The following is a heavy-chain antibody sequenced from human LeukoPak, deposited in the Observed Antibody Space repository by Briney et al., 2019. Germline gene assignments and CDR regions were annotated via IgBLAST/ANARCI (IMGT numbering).Heavy chain of an antibody. J-gene: IGHJ5*02. CDR3: AKGGRTWFDP. CDR2: INHSGST. D-gene: IGHD1-26*01. CDR1: GGSFSGYY. V-gene: IGHV4-34*01. Sequence: RSSETLSLTCAVYGGSFSGYYWSWIRQPPGKGLEWIGEINHSGSTNYNPSLKSRVTISLDTSKKQFSLKLSSVTAADTAVYYCAKGGRTWFDPWGQGTLVTVSS.